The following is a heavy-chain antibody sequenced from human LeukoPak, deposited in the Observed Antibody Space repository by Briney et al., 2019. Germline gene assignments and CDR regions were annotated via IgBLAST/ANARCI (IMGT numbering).Heavy chain of an antibody. V-gene: IGHV1-69*13. CDR1: GGTFSSYA. CDR3: ASAGRWLQLPFDF. J-gene: IGHJ4*02. CDR2: IIPIFGTA. Sequence: ASAKVSCKASGGTFSSYAISWVRQAPGQGLEWMGGIIPIFGTANYAQKFQGRVTITADESTSTAYMELSSLRSEDTAVYYCASAGRWLQLPFDFWGQGTLVTVSS. D-gene: IGHD5-24*01.